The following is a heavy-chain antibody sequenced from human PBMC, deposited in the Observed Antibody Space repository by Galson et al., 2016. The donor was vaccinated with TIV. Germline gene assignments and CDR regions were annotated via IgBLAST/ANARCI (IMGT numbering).Heavy chain of an antibody. J-gene: IGHJ4*02. CDR1: DDSFSTNSYY. V-gene: IGHV4-61*09. CDR3: ARGLTSSSWSRCYFDN. D-gene: IGHD6-13*01. Sequence: TLSLTCTVSDDSFSTNSYYWTWIRQPAGKGLEWIGYLSTTGTTNYNPSLKSRVAISMDTSKSQFSLKFSSVTAADTALYFCARGLTSSSWSRCYFDNWGQGKLVTVSS. CDR2: LSTTGTT.